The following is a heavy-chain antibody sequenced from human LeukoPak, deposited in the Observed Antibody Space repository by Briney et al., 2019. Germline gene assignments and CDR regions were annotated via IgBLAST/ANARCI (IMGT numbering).Heavy chain of an antibody. CDR1: GGSFSFYY. CDR2: ISQSGST. Sequence: PSETLSLTCGVSGGSFSFYYWSWIRQPPGKGLEWIGEISQSGSTNYNPSLKSRVTISVDTSKNQFSLKLSSVTAADTAVYYCARSIAAAGMGFDPWGQGTLVTVSS. CDR3: ARSIAAAGMGFDP. J-gene: IGHJ5*02. D-gene: IGHD6-13*01. V-gene: IGHV4-34*01.